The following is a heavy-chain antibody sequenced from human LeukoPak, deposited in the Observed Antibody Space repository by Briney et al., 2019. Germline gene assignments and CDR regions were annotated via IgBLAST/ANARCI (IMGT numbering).Heavy chain of an antibody. D-gene: IGHD3-3*01. Sequence: ASVKVSCKASGYTFTSYYMHWVRQAPGQGLEWMGIINPSGGSTSYAQKFQGRVTMTRDTSISTAYMELSRLRSDDTAVYYCASLFLEWLTPIFDYWGQGTLVTVSS. CDR1: GYTFTSYY. CDR2: INPSGGST. V-gene: IGHV1-46*01. CDR3: ASLFLEWLTPIFDY. J-gene: IGHJ4*02.